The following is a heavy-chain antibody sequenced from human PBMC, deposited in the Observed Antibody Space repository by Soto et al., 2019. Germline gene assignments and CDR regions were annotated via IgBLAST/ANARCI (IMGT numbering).Heavy chain of an antibody. CDR2: IIPLFGTG. CDR1: GGTFNTHS. J-gene: IGHJ4*02. D-gene: IGHD5-18*01. Sequence: QVQLLQSGAEVRKPGSSVKVSCKASGGTFNTHSINWVRQAPGQGLEWMGGIIPLFGTGNYAQKFQGRVTITADESRSTAYMELSSLRSEDTAVYYCARRGYSYAQETGPLGSWGQGTLLTVSS. V-gene: IGHV1-69*01. CDR3: ARRGYSYAQETGPLGS.